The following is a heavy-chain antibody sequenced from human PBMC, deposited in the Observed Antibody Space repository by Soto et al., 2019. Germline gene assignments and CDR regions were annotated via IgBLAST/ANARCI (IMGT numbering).Heavy chain of an antibody. CDR1: GGSMSSGDYY. D-gene: IGHD6-25*01. CDR2: INYSGST. CDR3: ARDAPGAAPY. J-gene: IGHJ4*02. Sequence: HVQLQESGPGLVKPSQTLSLTCTVSGGSMSSGDYYWNWIRQHPEKGLEWIGYINYSGSTFYNPSLKSRLTISVDTSKNQFSLKLTSVTAADTAMYYCARDAPGAAPYWGQGTLVTVSS. V-gene: IGHV4-31*03.